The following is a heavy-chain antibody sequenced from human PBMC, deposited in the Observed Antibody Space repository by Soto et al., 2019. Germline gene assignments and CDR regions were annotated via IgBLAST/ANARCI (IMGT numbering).Heavy chain of an antibody. V-gene: IGHV3-23*01. CDR3: AKAGADFWSGYPPRYYYYGMDV. Sequence: PGGSLRLSCAASGFTFSSYAMSWVRQAPGKGLEWVSAISGSGGSTYYADSVKGRFTISRDNSKNTLYLQMNSLRAEDTAVYYCAKAGADFWSGYPPRYYYYGMDVWGQGTTVTVSS. J-gene: IGHJ6*02. CDR1: GFTFSSYA. CDR2: ISGSGGST. D-gene: IGHD3-3*01.